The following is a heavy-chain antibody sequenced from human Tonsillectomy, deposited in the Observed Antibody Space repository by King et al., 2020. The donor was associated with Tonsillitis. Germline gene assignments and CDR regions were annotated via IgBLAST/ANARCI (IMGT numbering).Heavy chain of an antibody. Sequence: DVQLVESGGGLVQPGRSLRLSCVVSGFTFDDYAMHWVRQAPGKGLEWVSGISWNSDTIGYADSVKGRFTISRDNAKNSLYLQMNSLRPEDTALYLCAKPLAARDYYYSYGMDVWGQGTTVTVSS. CDR2: ISWNSDTI. CDR3: AKPLAARDYYYSYGMDV. CDR1: GFTFDDYA. J-gene: IGHJ6*02. V-gene: IGHV3-9*01. D-gene: IGHD6-6*01.